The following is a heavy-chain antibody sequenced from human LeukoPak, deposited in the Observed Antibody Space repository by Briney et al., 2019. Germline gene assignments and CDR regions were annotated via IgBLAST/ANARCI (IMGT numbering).Heavy chain of an antibody. CDR1: GFGVSGYW. CDR2: IKQDGSEK. V-gene: IGHV3-7*01. CDR3: AREWQGGIAAAGTRIEGDY. J-gene: IGHJ4*02. D-gene: IGHD6-13*01. Sequence: SGGSLRLSCAVSGFGVSGYWMTWVRQAPGKGLEWVSNIKQDGSEKNYVDSVKGRFTISRDNAKNSLFLQMNSLRVEDTAVYYCAREWQGGIAAAGTRIEGDYWGQGTLVAISS.